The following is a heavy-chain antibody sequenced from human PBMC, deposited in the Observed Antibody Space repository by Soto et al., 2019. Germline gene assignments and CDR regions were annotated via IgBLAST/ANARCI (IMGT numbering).Heavy chain of an antibody. CDR2: ISSSSSTI. V-gene: IGHV3-48*02. CDR1: GFTFSSYS. J-gene: IGHJ6*02. CDR3: ARVQERQCPLHYYHGMDV. D-gene: IGHD6-19*01. Sequence: LRLSCAASGFTFSSYSMNWVRQAPGKGLEWASYISSSSSTIYYADSVKGRFTISRDNAKNSLYLQMNSLRDEDTAVYYCARVQERQCPLHYYHGMDVWGQGTTVTVSS.